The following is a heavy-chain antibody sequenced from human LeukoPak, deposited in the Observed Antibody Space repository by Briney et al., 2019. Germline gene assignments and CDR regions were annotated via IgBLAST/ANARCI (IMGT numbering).Heavy chain of an antibody. J-gene: IGHJ4*02. CDR2: IYLSGST. CDR1: GGSISSYY. Sequence: SETLSLTCTVSGGSISSYYWSWIRQPAGKGLEWIGRIYLSGSTNYNPSLKSRVTISVDTSKNQFSLKLSSVTAADTAVYYCARRFPQTGAFDYWGQGTLVTVSS. D-gene: IGHD1-1*01. V-gene: IGHV4-4*07. CDR3: ARRFPQTGAFDY.